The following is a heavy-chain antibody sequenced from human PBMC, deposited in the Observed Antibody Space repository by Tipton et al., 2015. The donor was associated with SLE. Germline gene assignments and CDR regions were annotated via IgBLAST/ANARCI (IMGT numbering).Heavy chain of an antibody. CDR2: IYYSGST. CDR1: GGSISSYY. CDR3: ARGGVYCSGGSCYSGYYYGMDV. D-gene: IGHD2-15*01. J-gene: IGHJ6*02. V-gene: IGHV4-59*01. Sequence: TLSLTCTVSGGSISSYYWSWIRQPPGKGLEWIGYIYYSGSTNYNPSLKSRVTISVDTSKNQFSLKLSSVTAADTAVYYCARGGVYCSGGSCYSGYYYGMDVWGQGTTVTVSS.